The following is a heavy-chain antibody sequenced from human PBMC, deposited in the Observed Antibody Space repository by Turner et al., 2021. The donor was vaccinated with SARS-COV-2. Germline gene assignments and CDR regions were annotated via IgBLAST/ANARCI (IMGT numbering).Heavy chain of an antibody. CDR2: IKSKIDGGTV. CDR3: ATANKFYDYMDV. V-gene: IGHV3-15*01. CDR1: GFPFSTTW. Sequence: EVQLVWSGGGLVGPVGSPSVSCPAFGFPFSTTWMTWVRQAPGKGLEWVGRIKSKIDGGTVDYAAPVKGRFTISRDDSEDTLYMQMNSLKTEDTAVYYCATANKFYDYMDVWGEGATVAVSS. J-gene: IGHJ6*03.